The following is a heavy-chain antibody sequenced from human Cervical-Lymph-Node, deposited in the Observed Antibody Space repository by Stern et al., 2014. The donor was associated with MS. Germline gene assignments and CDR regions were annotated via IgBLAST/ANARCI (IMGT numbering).Heavy chain of an antibody. Sequence: VQLVESGGGLVQPGGSLRLSCAASGFTFSSYWMHWVRQAPGKGLVWVSRINSDGSSTSYADSVKGRFTISRDNAKNTLYLQMNSLRAEDTAVYYCARDYYDSSGPLAFDIWGQGTMVTVSS. CDR1: GFTFSSYW. CDR2: INSDGSST. D-gene: IGHD3-22*01. V-gene: IGHV3-74*01. J-gene: IGHJ3*02. CDR3: ARDYYDSSGPLAFDI.